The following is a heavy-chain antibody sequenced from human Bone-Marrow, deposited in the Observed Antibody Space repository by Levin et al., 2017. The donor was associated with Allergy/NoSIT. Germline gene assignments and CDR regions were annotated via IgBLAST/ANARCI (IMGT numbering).Heavy chain of an antibody. CDR2: IFLGGKT. D-gene: IGHD4-23*01. J-gene: IGHJ6*02. V-gene: IGHV3-53*01. CDR3: VRDTREGGGTNYYYSGMDV. CDR1: GFTVSSNH. Sequence: GGSLRLSCAASGFTVSSNHMSWVRQAPGKGLEWVSIIFLGGKTYYRDSVKGRFTISRDNSKNTLFLQMDSLRVEDTAVYYCVRDTREGGGTNYYYSGMDVWGQGTTVTVSS.